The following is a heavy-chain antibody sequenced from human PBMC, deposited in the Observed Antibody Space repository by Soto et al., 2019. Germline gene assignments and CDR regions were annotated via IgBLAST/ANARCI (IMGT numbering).Heavy chain of an antibody. CDR3: ARGGYYDNVWGKLSHYGLDV. J-gene: IGHJ6*02. Sequence: GASVKVSCKASGYTFTRYGISWVRQAPGQGLEWMGWISAYNGNTNYAQKLQGRVTMTADTSTRTVYMQLRSLKSDDTAVYYCARGGYYDNVWGKLSHYGLDVWGQGNSVTVSS. D-gene: IGHD3-16*01. CDR2: ISAYNGNT. CDR1: GYTFTRYG. V-gene: IGHV1-18*01.